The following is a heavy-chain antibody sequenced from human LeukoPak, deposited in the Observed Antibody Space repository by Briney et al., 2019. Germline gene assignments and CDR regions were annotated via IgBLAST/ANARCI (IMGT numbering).Heavy chain of an antibody. V-gene: IGHV4-59*01. Sequence: SETLSLTCTVSGGSISSYYWSWIRQPPGKGLEWIGYIYYSGSTNYNPSLKSRVTISVGTSKNQFSLKLSSVTAADTAVYYCATGIAAQDAFDIWGQGTMVTVSS. CDR2: IYYSGST. CDR3: ATGIAAQDAFDI. D-gene: IGHD6-13*01. CDR1: GGSISSYY. J-gene: IGHJ3*02.